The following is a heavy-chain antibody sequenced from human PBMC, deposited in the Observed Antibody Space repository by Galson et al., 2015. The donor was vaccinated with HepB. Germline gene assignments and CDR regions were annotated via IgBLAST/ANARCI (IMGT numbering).Heavy chain of an antibody. J-gene: IGHJ6*02. Sequence: SLRLSCAASGFTVSSNYMSWVRQAPGKGLEWVSVIYSGGSTYYADSVKGRFTISRDNSKNTLYLQMNSLRAEDTAVYYCARDATNYDYVWGSYRQELYYYYYGMDVWGQGTTVTVSS. CDR1: GFTVSSNY. D-gene: IGHD3-16*02. V-gene: IGHV3-66*01. CDR3: ARDATNYDYVWGSYRQELYYYYYGMDV. CDR2: IYSGGST.